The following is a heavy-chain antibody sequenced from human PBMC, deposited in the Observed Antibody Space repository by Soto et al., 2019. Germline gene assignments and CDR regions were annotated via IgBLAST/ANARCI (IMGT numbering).Heavy chain of an antibody. CDR2: ISGSGGST. CDR3: AKTHVGDYGYSDY. CDR1: GFTFNNYA. J-gene: IGHJ4*02. D-gene: IGHD4-17*01. Sequence: EVQLLESGGGLVHPGGSLRLSCAASGFTFNNYAMSWVRQAPGKGLEWVSGISGSGGSTYYADSVKGRFTISRDNSKNTLYLQMNSLRAEDTAVYYCAKTHVGDYGYSDYWGQGTLVTVSS. V-gene: IGHV3-23*01.